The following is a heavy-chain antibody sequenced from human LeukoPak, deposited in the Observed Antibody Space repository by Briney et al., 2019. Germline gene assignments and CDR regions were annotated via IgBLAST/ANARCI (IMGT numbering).Heavy chain of an antibody. J-gene: IGHJ4*02. V-gene: IGHV3-9*01. D-gene: IGHD6-19*01. CDR3: AKDIGRKTVAVDY. Sequence: GGSLRLSCAASGFTFDDYAMHWVRRAPGKGLEWVSGISWNSGSIAYADSVKGRFTISRDNAKNSLYLQMNSLRAEDTALYYWAKDIGRKTVAVDYWGQGTLVTVSS. CDR2: ISWNSGSI. CDR1: GFTFDDYA.